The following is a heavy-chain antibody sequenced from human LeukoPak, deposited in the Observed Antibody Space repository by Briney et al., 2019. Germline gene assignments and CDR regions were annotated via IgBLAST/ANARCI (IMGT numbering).Heavy chain of an antibody. Sequence: PSETLSLTCTVSGGSISSSSYYWGWIRQPPGKGLEWIGSIYYSGSTYYNPSLKSRVTISVDTSKNQFSLKLSSVTAADTAVYYCARHRGYYGSGSYYDYWGQGTLVTVSS. D-gene: IGHD3-10*01. CDR3: ARHRGYYGSGSYYDY. V-gene: IGHV4-39*01. CDR2: IYYSGST. J-gene: IGHJ4*02. CDR1: GGSISSSSYY.